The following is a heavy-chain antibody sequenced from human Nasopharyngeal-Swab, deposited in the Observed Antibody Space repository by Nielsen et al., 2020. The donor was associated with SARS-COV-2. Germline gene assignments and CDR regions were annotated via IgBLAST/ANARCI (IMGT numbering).Heavy chain of an antibody. D-gene: IGHD3-22*01. J-gene: IGHJ4*02. V-gene: IGHV4-31*03. CDR1: GGSISSGGYY. CDR2: IYYSGST. Sequence: SETPSLTCTVSGGSISSGGYYWSWIRQHPGKGLEWIGYIYYSGSTYYNPSLKSRVTISVDTSKNQFSLKLSSVTAADTAVYYCARAPIVVVITAFDYWGQGTLVTVSS. CDR3: ARAPIVVVITAFDY.